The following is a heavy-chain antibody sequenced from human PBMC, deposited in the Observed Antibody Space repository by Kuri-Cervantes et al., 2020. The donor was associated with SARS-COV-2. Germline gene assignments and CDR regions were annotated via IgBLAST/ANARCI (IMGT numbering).Heavy chain of an antibody. CDR1: GGTFSSYA. J-gene: IGHJ4*02. CDR3: ASTTKSYCDSTQVAY. Sequence: SVKVSCKASGGTFSSYAISWVRQAPGQGLEWMGRIIPILGIANYAQKFQGRVTITADKSTSTAYMELSSPRSEDTAVYYCASTTKSYCDSTQVAYWGQGTLVTVSS. D-gene: IGHD3-22*01. V-gene: IGHV1-69*04. CDR2: IIPILGIA.